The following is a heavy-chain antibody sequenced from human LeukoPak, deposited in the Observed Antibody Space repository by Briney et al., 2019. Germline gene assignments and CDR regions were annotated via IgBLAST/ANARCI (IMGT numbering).Heavy chain of an antibody. J-gene: IGHJ4*02. CDR1: GGSISSSNW. V-gene: IGHV4-4*02. CDR2: IYHSGST. Sequence: SGTLSLTCAVSGGSISSSNWWSWVRQPPGKGLEWIGEIYHSGSTNYNPSLKSRVTISVDKSKNQFSLKLSSVTAADTAVYYCARVNVRVPAFFDHWGQGTLVTVSS. D-gene: IGHD2-2*01. CDR3: ARVNVRVPAFFDH.